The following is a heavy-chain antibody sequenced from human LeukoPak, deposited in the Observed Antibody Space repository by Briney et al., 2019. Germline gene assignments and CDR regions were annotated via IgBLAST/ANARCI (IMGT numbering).Heavy chain of an antibody. V-gene: IGHV1-46*01. CDR1: GYTFTNYY. CDR2: INPSGGST. J-gene: IGHJ3*02. CDR3: ARPMATFDAFDI. D-gene: IGHD5-24*01. Sequence: GASVKVSCKASGYTFTNYYMHWVRQAPGQGLEWMGIINPSGGSTSYAQKFQGRVTMTRDTSTSTVYIELSSLRSEDTAVYYCARPMATFDAFDIWGQGTIVTVSS.